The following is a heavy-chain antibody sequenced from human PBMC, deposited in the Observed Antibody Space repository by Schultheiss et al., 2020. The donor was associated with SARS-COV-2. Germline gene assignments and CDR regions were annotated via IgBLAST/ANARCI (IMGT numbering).Heavy chain of an antibody. CDR3: ARKRVVVVPAALYYYYYGMDV. CDR2: IGTAGDT. CDR1: GFTFSSYD. D-gene: IGHD2-2*01. V-gene: IGHV3-13*04. Sequence: GGSLRLSCAASGFTFSSYDMHWVRQATGKGLEWVSAIGTAGDTYYQGSVKGRFTISRDNAKNSLYLQMNSLRAEDTAVYYCARKRVVVVPAALYYYYYGMDVWGQGTTVTVSS. J-gene: IGHJ6*02.